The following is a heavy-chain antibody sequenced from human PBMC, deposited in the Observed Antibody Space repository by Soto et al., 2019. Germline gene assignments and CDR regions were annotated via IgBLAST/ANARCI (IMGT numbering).Heavy chain of an antibody. CDR3: ARSPRYSSGWPIDY. Sequence: GGSLRLSCAASGFTFSDYYMSWIRQAPGKGLEWVSYISSSSSYTNYADSVKGRFTISRDNAKNSLYLQMNRLRAEDTAVYYCARSPRYSSGWPIDYWGQGTLVTVSS. J-gene: IGHJ4*02. V-gene: IGHV3-11*06. CDR1: GFTFSDYY. D-gene: IGHD6-19*01. CDR2: ISSSSSYT.